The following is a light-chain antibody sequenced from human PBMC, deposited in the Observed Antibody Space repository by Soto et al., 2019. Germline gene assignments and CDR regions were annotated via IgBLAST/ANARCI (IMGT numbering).Light chain of an antibody. CDR3: QQTYKSPLT. V-gene: IGKV1-39*01. J-gene: IGKJ1*01. Sequence: DIQSTQSPSSLSASVGDRVTITCRASQSISNYLNWSHQKPGKAPNLLIYVASSLSSGLPSRFSGSGTGAAFTLTISSLQPEDFATYYCQQTYKSPLTFGQGTKVEIK. CDR2: VAS. CDR1: QSISNY.